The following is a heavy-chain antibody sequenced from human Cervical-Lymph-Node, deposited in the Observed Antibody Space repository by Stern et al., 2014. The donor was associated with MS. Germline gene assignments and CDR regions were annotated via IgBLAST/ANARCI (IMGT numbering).Heavy chain of an antibody. V-gene: IGHV4-4*09. CDR1: GGSLTGYY. D-gene: IGHD1-1*01. CDR2: IFHSGTT. J-gene: IGHJ5*01. Sequence: QLQLQESGPGLVKPSETLSLTCSVSGGSLTGYYCSWIRQSPGKGLEWIGYIFHSGTTQSHPSLKRRITLLVETSTNQFSLKLNSVTTEDTAVYYCARNRYPTTWFDSWGQGTLVIVSS. CDR3: ARNRYPTTWFDS.